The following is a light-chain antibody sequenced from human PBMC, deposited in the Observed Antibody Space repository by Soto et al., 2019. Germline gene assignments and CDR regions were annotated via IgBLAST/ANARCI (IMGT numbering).Light chain of an antibody. J-gene: IGKJ5*01. CDR3: QHYGGSGSIT. CDR1: QSVSSSH. CDR2: GAS. V-gene: IGKV3-20*01. Sequence: EIVLTQSPGTLSLSPGERATLSCRASQSVSSSHLAWYQQKPGQAPRLLIYGASSRATGIPDRFSGSGSGTDFTLTISRLEPEDFAVFYCQHYGGSGSITFGQGTRLEIK.